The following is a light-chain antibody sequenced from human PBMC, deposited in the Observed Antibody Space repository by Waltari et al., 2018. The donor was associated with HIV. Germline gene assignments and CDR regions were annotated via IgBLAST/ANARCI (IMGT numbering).Light chain of an antibody. J-gene: IGLJ3*02. CDR3: AVWNDRLNAEV. CDR1: KSHGGNS. CDR2: RNN. V-gene: IGLV1-47*01. Sequence: QSVLTQPPSVSGTPGQRVTISCSGSKSHGGNSVYWYQQFPGPAPKLRTQRNNQRPSGVPDRFSGSKSGTSASLAISGLRSEDEADYYCAVWNDRLNAEVFGGGTKLTVL.